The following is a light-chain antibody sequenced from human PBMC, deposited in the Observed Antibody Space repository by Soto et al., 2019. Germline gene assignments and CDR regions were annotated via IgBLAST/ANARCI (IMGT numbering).Light chain of an antibody. V-gene: IGLV4-69*01. CDR3: QTWATGIRV. J-gene: IGLJ3*02. Sequence: QLVLTQSPSASASLGASVKLTCTLSSGHSSYAIAWHQQQPEKGPRYLMKLDNDGSHNKGDGIPDPFSGSSSGAERYLTISSLQSEDEADYYCQTWATGIRVFGGGTQLTVL. CDR2: LDNDGSH. CDR1: SGHSSYA.